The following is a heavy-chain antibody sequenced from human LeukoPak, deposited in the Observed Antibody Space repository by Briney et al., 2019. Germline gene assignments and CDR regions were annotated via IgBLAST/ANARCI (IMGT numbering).Heavy chain of an antibody. CDR2: TYYRSKLYN. CDR1: GDSVSSNSAA. J-gene: IGHJ5*02. CDR3: ARDKALQVPAAFSENRWFDP. Sequence: PSQTLSLTCAISGDSVSSNSAAWNWIRQSPSRGLEWLGRTYYRSKLYNDYAVSVKSRITINPDTSKNQFSLQLNSVTPEDTAVYYCARDKALQVPAAFSENRWFDPWGQGTLVTVSS. D-gene: IGHD6-13*01. V-gene: IGHV6-1*01.